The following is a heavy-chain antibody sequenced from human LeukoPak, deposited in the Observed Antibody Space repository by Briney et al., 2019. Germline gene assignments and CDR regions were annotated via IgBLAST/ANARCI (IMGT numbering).Heavy chain of an antibody. Sequence: GGSLRLSCAASGFTVSSNYMSWVRQAPGKGLEWVSVIYSGGSTYYADSVKGRFTISRDNSKNTLYLQMNSLRAEDTTVYYCARGEYGDYLDYWGQGTLVTVSS. D-gene: IGHD4-17*01. CDR3: ARGEYGDYLDY. CDR2: IYSGGST. V-gene: IGHV3-53*01. J-gene: IGHJ4*02. CDR1: GFTVSSNY.